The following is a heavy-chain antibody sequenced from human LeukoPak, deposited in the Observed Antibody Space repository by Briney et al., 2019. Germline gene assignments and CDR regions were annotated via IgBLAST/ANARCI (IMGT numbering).Heavy chain of an antibody. CDR2: IYSSGGT. D-gene: IGHD2-2*01. CDR3: ARYYCSGTCYHFDY. J-gene: IGHJ4*02. CDR1: GGSISGYY. Sequence: SETLSLTCTVSGGSISGYYWSWIRQPPGKGLEWIGYIYSSGGTKYSPSLKSRVTMSVDTSKNQFSLKLTSVTAADTAVYYCARYYCSGTCYHFDYWGQGTLVTVSS. V-gene: IGHV4-59*08.